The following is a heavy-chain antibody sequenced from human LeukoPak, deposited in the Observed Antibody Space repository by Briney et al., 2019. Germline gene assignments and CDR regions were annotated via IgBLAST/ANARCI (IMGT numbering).Heavy chain of an antibody. V-gene: IGHV4-59*08. Sequence: SETLSLTCTVSGGSISSYYWSWIRQPPGKGLEWIGYIYYSGSTNYNPSLKSRVTISVDTSRNQFSLKLSSVTAADTAVYYCARRSGYTFDYWGQGTLVTVSS. J-gene: IGHJ4*02. CDR3: ARRSGYTFDY. D-gene: IGHD3-22*01. CDR1: GGSISSYY. CDR2: IYYSGST.